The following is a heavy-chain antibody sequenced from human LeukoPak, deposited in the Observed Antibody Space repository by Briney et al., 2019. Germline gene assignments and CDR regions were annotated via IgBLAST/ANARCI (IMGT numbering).Heavy chain of an antibody. V-gene: IGHV4-4*02. Sequence: PSETLSLTCAVSGGSISSSNWWSWVRQPPGKGLEWIGEIYHSGSTNYNPSLKSRVTISADKSKNQFSLKLSSVTAADTAVYYCASPPETIVGATSAEYFQHWGQGTLVTVSS. CDR1: GGSISSSNW. J-gene: IGHJ1*01. CDR2: IYHSGST. CDR3: ASPPETIVGATSAEYFQH. D-gene: IGHD1-26*01.